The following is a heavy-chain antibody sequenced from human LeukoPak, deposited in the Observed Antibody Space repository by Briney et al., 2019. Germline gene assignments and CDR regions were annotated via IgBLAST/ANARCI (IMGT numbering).Heavy chain of an antibody. CDR3: ARWGPSPSDY. D-gene: IGHD3-16*01. CDR2: ISAYNGNT. CDR1: GYTFINHG. V-gene: IGHV1-18*01. Sequence: ASVKVSCKASGYTFINHGIAWVRQAPGQGLEYMEWISAYNGNTDYAQNLQGRVTMTTDTSTTTAYMELRSLTSDDTAVYYCARWGPSPSDYWGQGTLVTVSS. J-gene: IGHJ4*02.